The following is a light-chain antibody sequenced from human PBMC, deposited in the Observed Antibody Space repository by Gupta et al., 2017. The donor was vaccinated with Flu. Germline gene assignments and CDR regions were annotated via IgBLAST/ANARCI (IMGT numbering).Light chain of an antibody. Sequence: PTSLSASTGDRVTITCRASQGISSYLAWYQQKPGKAPKLLIYAASTLQSGVPSRFSGSGSGTDFTLTISCLQSEDFATYYCQQYYSYPPTFGQGTKVEIK. V-gene: IGKV1-8*01. CDR3: QQYYSYPPT. CDR2: AAS. CDR1: QGISSY. J-gene: IGKJ1*01.